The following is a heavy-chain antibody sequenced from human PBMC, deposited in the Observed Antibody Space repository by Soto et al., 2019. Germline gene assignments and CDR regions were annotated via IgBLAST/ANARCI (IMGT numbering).Heavy chain of an antibody. CDR3: ARGGGHNLEY. CDR1: GFTFSSHA. J-gene: IGHJ4*02. V-gene: IGHV3-23*01. CDR2: VDGSGYDT. Sequence: PGGSLRLSCAASGFTFSSHAMGWLRQAPGTGPEWVAFVDGSGYDTSYADSVKGRFTISRDNSDNSLYLHMHSLRVEDTAVYFCARGGGHNLEYWGQGALVTVSS. D-gene: IGHD1-1*01.